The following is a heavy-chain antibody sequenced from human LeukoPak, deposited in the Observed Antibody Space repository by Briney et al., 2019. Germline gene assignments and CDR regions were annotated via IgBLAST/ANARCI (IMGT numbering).Heavy chain of an antibody. CDR3: ATRGITAARLDY. V-gene: IGHV1-18*04. J-gene: IGHJ4*02. D-gene: IGHD6-25*01. Sequence: VASVKVSCKASASTFPRHAITWLRQAPGQGPEWMGWISTSNGDKNYLQTLQGRITLTIDTSTTTAYMELRSLTSDDTAVYYCATRGITAARLDYSGQGTLVTVSS. CDR1: ASTFPRHA. CDR2: ISTSNGDK.